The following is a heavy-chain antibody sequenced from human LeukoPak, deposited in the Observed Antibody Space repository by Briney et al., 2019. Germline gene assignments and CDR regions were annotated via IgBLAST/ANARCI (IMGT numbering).Heavy chain of an antibody. D-gene: IGHD3-10*02. CDR1: GGSFSSYA. CDR2: ITPMFGTA. J-gene: IGHJ4*02. Sequence: SVKVTCKASGGSFSSYAISWVRQAPGQGLEWMGGITPMFGTANYAQKFQGRVTITADESTSTAYMELSSLRSEDTAVYYCAKDLTVPMFVKFDYWGRGTLVTVSP. V-gene: IGHV1-69*13. CDR3: AKDLTVPMFVKFDY.